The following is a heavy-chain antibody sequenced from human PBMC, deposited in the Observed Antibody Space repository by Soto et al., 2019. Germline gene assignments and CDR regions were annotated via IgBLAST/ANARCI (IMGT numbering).Heavy chain of an antibody. Sequence: QVQLVESGGGVVQPGSSLRLSCAASGFIFSSYGMHWVRQAAGKGLEWVAVISNDGSNKYYADSVKGRFTISRDNSKNTLYLQMNSLRAEDTAVYYCAKDTSLDYWGQGTLVTVSS. V-gene: IGHV3-30*18. CDR1: GFIFSSYG. CDR2: ISNDGSNK. D-gene: IGHD3-16*01. J-gene: IGHJ4*02. CDR3: AKDTSLDY.